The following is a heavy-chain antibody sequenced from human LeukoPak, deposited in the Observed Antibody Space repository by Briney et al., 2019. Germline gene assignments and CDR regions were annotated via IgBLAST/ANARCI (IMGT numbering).Heavy chain of an antibody. J-gene: IGHJ3*02. V-gene: IGHV3-33*01. CDR2: IRYDGSKK. D-gene: IGHD2-15*01. Sequence: PGRSLTLSCAGSGITFGGYGMHWVRLAPGKGLEWVAAIRYDGSKKYYKDSMKGRFTVSRDNSKNTLYLQMNSLGGGDTAIYYCAREDWGHCSGQTCLGALDIWGQGTMVTVSP. CDR3: AREDWGHCSGQTCLGALDI. CDR1: GITFGGYG.